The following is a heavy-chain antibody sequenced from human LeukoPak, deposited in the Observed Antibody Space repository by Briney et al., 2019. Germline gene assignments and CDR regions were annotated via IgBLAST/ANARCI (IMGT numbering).Heavy chain of an antibody. J-gene: IGHJ4*02. CDR3: ARGLRYFDWLFSLGYFDY. CDR1: GFTLSDYY. CDR2: ISSSGSTI. V-gene: IGHV3-11*01. Sequence: GGSLRLSCAASGFTLSDYYMNWIRQAPGKGLEWVSYISSSGSTIYYADSVKGRFTISRDNAKNSLYLQMNSLRAEDTAVYYCARGLRYFDWLFSLGYFDYWGQGTLVTVSS. D-gene: IGHD3-9*01.